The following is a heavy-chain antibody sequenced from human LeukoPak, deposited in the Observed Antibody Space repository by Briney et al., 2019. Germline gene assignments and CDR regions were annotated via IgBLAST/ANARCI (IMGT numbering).Heavy chain of an antibody. CDR3: ARPPTTRDAFDI. D-gene: IGHD4-17*01. J-gene: IGHJ3*02. Sequence: GESLKISCKGSGYSFSSNRIGWVRQMPGKGLEWMGIIYPGDSDTRYSPSFQGQVTISADKSISTAYLQWSSLKASDTAMYYCARPPTTRDAFDIWGQGTMVTVSS. CDR1: GYSFSSNR. V-gene: IGHV5-51*01. CDR2: IYPGDSDT.